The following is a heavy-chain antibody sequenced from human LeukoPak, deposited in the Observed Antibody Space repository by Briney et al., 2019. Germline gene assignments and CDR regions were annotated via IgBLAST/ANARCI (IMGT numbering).Heavy chain of an antibody. Sequence: PGGSLRLSCAASGFTFSSYAMSWVRQAPGKGLEWVSAISGSGGNTYYADSVKGRFTISRDSSKNTLYLQMNSLRAEDTAVYYCVKGDGYSSSRPDYWDQGTLVTVSS. CDR1: GFTFSSYA. D-gene: IGHD6-13*01. V-gene: IGHV3-23*01. CDR2: ISGSGGNT. J-gene: IGHJ4*02. CDR3: VKGDGYSSSRPDY.